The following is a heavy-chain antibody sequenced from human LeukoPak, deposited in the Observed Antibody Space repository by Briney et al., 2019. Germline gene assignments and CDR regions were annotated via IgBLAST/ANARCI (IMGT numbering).Heavy chain of an antibody. V-gene: IGHV4-30-4*07. D-gene: IGHD6-13*01. J-gene: IGHJ4*02. CDR3: ARVGRRSSTWPN. Sequence: SQTLSLTCAVSGGSISSGGYSWDWIRQPPGKGLEWIGYLYYSGSTYYNPSLESRVLISVDTSKNQFSLKLSSVTAADTAVYYCARVGRRSSTWPNWGQGTLVTVSS. CDR1: GGSISSGGYS. CDR2: LYYSGST.